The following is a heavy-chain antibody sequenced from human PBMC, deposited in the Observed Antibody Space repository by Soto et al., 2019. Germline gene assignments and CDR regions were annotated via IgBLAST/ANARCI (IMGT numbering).Heavy chain of an antibody. Sequence: EVQLLESGGGLVQPGGSPRLSCAASGFTFSSYAMSWVRQAPGKGLEWVSAISGSGGSTYYADSVKGRFTISRDNSKNTLYLQMNSLRAEDTAVYYCAKDGVGGIAAAGPFDYWGQGTLVTVSS. CDR1: GFTFSSYA. J-gene: IGHJ4*02. CDR2: ISGSGGST. CDR3: AKDGVGGIAAAGPFDY. V-gene: IGHV3-23*01. D-gene: IGHD6-13*01.